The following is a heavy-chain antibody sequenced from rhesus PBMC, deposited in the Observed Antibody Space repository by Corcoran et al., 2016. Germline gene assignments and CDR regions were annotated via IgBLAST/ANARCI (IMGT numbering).Heavy chain of an antibody. J-gene: IGHJ4*01. D-gene: IGHD1-14*01. CDR3: ARRLAGTKIFDC. V-gene: IGHV4S14*01. Sequence: QVQLQESGPGLVKPSETLSLTCAGSGYSISSGYYWGWIRQPPGKGLEWIGSSYGSGGSNYLNPSLKSRVTLAVDTSKNQFSRKLSAVTAADTAVYYCARRLAGTKIFDCWGQGVLVTVSS. CDR1: GYSISSGYY. CDR2: SYGSGGSN.